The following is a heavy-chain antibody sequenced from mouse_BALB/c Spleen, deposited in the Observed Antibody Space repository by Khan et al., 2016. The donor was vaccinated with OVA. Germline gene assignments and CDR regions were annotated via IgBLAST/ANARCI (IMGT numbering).Heavy chain of an antibody. Sequence: QLEESGPGLVKPSQSLSLTCTVTGYSITSDYTWYWIRKLPGNKMAWMGFISYCGSTSYNPSFTSQISITLDTTKNQFFMQVKSVTTEDTATDYCARSLYYSYGYAFDYWGRGTSVTVAS. J-gene: IGHJ4*01. CDR3: ARSLYYSYGYAFDY. V-gene: IGHV3-2*02. D-gene: IGHD2-14*01. CDR2: ISYCGST. CDR1: GYSITSDYT.